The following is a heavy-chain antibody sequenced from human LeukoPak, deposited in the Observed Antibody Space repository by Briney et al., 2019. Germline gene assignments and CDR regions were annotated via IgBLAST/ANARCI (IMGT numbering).Heavy chain of an antibody. D-gene: IGHD2-2*01. J-gene: IGHJ4*02. Sequence: PGGSLRLSCAASGFTFSSYSMNWVRQAPGKGLEWVSEISGSGAGTHYADSEKGRFTISRDNSKNTLYLQMNSLRADDTGVYYCAKAVVIVPTATPFDYWGQGTLVTVSS. V-gene: IGHV3-23*01. CDR1: GFTFSSYS. CDR2: ISGSGAGT. CDR3: AKAVVIVPTATPFDY.